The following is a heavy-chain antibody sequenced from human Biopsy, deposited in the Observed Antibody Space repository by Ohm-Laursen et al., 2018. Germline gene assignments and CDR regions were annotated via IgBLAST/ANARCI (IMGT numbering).Heavy chain of an antibody. J-gene: IGHJ6*02. V-gene: IGHV3-15*01. D-gene: IGHD3-16*01. Sequence: SLRLSCTAPGFTFGDAWMSWIRRAPGKGLEWVGRIKSKFDGETTDYAAPVKGRFIISRDDSKSTLFLQMNSLKVEDTGVYFCSTGGGDFYYNGMDVWGQGTTVTVSS. CDR3: STGGGDFYYNGMDV. CDR1: GFTFGDAW. CDR2: IKSKFDGETT.